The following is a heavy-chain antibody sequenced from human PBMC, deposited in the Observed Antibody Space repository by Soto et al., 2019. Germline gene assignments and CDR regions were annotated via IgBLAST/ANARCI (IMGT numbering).Heavy chain of an antibody. CDR1: GYTFTGYY. CDR2: INPNSGGT. D-gene: IGHD3-22*01. J-gene: IGHJ4*02. CDR3: ARAPQYYYDSSGYYGRDY. V-gene: IGHV1-2*02. Sequence: ASVKVSCKASGYTFTGYYMHWVRQAPGQGLEWMGWINPNSGGTNYAQKFQGRVTMTRDTSISTAYMELSRLRSDDTAVYYCARAPQYYYDSSGYYGRDYWGQGTLVTVSS.